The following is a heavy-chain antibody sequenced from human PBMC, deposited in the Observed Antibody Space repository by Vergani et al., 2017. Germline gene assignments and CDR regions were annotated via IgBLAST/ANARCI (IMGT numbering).Heavy chain of an antibody. V-gene: IGHV4-31*11. CDR2: IFYSGTT. CDR1: GGSISSGDHC. Sequence: QVQLQESCPGVVKPSQTPSLTCAVSGGSISSGDHCWTWIRQRPGKGLEWIGYIFYSGTTYDNPSLRSRLTISVDTSQNQFSLKLRSVTAADTAVYYCARVDTQVPATSHFYYMDVWGKGTTVVVSS. D-gene: IGHD6-25*01. CDR3: ARVDTQVPATSHFYYMDV. J-gene: IGHJ6*03.